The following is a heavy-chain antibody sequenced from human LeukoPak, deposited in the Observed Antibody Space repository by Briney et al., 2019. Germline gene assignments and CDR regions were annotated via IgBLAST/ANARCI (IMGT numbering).Heavy chain of an antibody. D-gene: IGHD5-12*01. CDR3: TRVPLHSGYDWAHFDY. Sequence: PGRSLRLSCTASGFTFGDYAMSWFRQAPGKGLEWVGFVRNKAYGWTTEYAASVKGRFTISREDSKSIAYLQMNSQKTEDTAVYYCTRVPLHSGYDWAHFDYWGQGTLVTVSS. CDR1: GFTFGDYA. V-gene: IGHV3-49*03. CDR2: VRNKAYGWTT. J-gene: IGHJ4*02.